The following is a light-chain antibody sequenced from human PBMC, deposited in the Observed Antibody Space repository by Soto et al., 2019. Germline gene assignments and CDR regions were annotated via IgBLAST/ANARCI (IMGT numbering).Light chain of an antibody. CDR3: QPYGIAPSVT. Sequence: QSSGNLYLSPGENATLSCRASKSVSSSYLAWYQQKPGQAPRLLIYGASSRATGIPDRFSGSGSGTDFTLTISRLEPEDCAVYYCQPYGIAPSVTFGVGTKV. CDR1: KSVSSSY. J-gene: IGKJ4*01. CDR2: GAS. V-gene: IGKV3-20*01.